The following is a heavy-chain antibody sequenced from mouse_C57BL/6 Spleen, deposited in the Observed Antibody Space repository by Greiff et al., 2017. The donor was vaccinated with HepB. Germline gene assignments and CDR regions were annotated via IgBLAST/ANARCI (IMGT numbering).Heavy chain of an antibody. CDR2: IDPSDSYT. V-gene: IGHV1-50*01. CDR1: GYTFTSYW. Sequence: QVQLQQPGAELVKPGASVKLSCKASGYTFTSYWMQWVKQRPGQGLEWIGEIDPSDSYTNYNQKFKGKATLTVDTSSSTAYMQLSSLTSEDSAVYYCARNGNYLAWFAYWGQGTLVTVSA. D-gene: IGHD2-1*01. CDR3: ARNGNYLAWFAY. J-gene: IGHJ3*01.